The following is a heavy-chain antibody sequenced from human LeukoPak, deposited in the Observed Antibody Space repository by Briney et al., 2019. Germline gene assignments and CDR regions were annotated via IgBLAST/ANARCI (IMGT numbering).Heavy chain of an antibody. D-gene: IGHD1-26*01. CDR3: ASGTGQRGGSPFDAFDI. J-gene: IGHJ3*02. CDR2: ISSSSSYI. Sequence: PGGSLRLSCAASGFTFSSYSMNWVRQAPGKGLEWVSSISSSSSYIYYADSVKGRFTISRDNAKNSLYLQMNSLRAEDTAVYYCASGTGQRGGSPFDAFDIWGQGTMVTVSS. CDR1: GFTFSSYS. V-gene: IGHV3-21*01.